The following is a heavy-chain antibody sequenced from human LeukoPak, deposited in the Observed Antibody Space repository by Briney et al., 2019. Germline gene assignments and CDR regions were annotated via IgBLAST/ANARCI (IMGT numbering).Heavy chain of an antibody. J-gene: IGHJ4*02. D-gene: IGHD1-26*01. CDR1: GFTFSSYW. Sequence: GGSLRLSCAASGFTFSSYWMSWVRQAPGRALEWVANMNQDGNEKHYVDSLKGRFTISRDNAKNSVYLQMNSLRAEDSAVYYCARDKEMGPTLFDSWGQGTLVTVSS. V-gene: IGHV3-7*01. CDR2: MNQDGNEK. CDR3: ARDKEMGPTLFDS.